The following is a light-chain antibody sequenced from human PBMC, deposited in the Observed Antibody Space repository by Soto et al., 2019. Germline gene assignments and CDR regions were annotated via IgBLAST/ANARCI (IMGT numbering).Light chain of an antibody. J-gene: IGKJ5*01. CDR3: QQYDNLPIT. CDR1: QGISTY. Sequence: DIQMTQSPSSLSASVGDRVTITCRASQGISTYLNWYQQKPGKAPKLLIYDASNLESGVPSRFSGSGSGTDFTFTISSLQPEDFATYYCQQYDNLPITFGQGTRLEIK. CDR2: DAS. V-gene: IGKV1-33*01.